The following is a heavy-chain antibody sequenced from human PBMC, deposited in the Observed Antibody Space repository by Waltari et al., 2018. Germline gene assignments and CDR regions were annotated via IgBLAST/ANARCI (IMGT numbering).Heavy chain of an antibody. CDR1: GGSISSYY. V-gene: IGHV4-59*01. CDR2: IYYSGST. Sequence: QVQLQESGPGLVKPSETLSLTCTVSGGSISSYYWSWIRQPPGKGLEWIGYIYYSGSTNYNPALKSRVTISVDTSKNQCSLKLSSVTAADTAVYYCARGPYDFWSGYYTRGFYYYYYMDVWGKGTTVTVSS. J-gene: IGHJ6*03. CDR3: ARGPYDFWSGYYTRGFYYYYYMDV. D-gene: IGHD3-3*01.